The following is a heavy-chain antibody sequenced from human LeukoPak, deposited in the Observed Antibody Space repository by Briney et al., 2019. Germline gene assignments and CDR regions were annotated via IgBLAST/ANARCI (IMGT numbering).Heavy chain of an antibody. Sequence: GGSLRLSCSASGFTFSRYAMHWVRQAPGKGLEYVSAIGSNGGSTYYADSVKGRFTISRDNSRNTLHLQMSSLRVEDTAVYYCVKDSSSGSYFDYWGQGTLVTVSS. J-gene: IGHJ4*02. CDR3: VKDSSSGSYFDY. V-gene: IGHV3-64D*06. CDR1: GFTFSRYA. D-gene: IGHD3-10*01. CDR2: IGSNGGST.